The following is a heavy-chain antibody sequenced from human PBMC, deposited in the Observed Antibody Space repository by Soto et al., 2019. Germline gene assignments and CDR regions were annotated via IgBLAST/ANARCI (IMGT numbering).Heavy chain of an antibody. V-gene: IGHV1-46*03. CDR2: INPSGGST. D-gene: IGHD3-9*01. Sequence: PSVKVSCKASGSTFTSYDMHWVRQAPGQGLEWMGIINPSGGSTSYAQKFQGRVTMTRDTSTSTVYVELSSLRSEDTAVYYCARSRYYVIFSGYYRLHRNLYAPRAQGTLVTVSS. J-gene: IGHJ5*02. CDR1: GSTFTSYD. CDR3: ARSRYYVIFSGYYRLHRNLYAP.